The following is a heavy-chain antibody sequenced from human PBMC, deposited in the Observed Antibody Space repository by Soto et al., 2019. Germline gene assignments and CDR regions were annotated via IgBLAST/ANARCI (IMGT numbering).Heavy chain of an antibody. CDR1: GFTFSSYW. D-gene: IGHD3-10*01. CDR3: ARDPAGSGSPTPHYYYYYMDV. CDR2: INSDGSST. J-gene: IGHJ6*03. V-gene: IGHV3-74*01. Sequence: GGSLRLSCAASGFTFSSYWMHWVRQAPGKGLVWVSRINSDGSSTSYADSVKGRFTISRDNAKNTLYLQMNSLRAEDTAVYYCARDPAGSGSPTPHYYYYYMDVWGKGTTVTVSS.